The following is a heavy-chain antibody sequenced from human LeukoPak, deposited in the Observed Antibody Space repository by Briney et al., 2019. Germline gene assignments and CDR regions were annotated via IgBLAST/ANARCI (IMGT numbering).Heavy chain of an antibody. CDR2: IIPIFGTA. D-gene: IGHD2/OR15-2a*01. CDR1: GGTFSSYA. J-gene: IGHJ4*03. CDR3: ATRRSGAYFFGH. Sequence: SVKVSCRASGGTFSSYAISWVRQAPGQGLEWMGGIIPIFGTANYAQKFQGRVTITADESTSTAYMELSSLRSEDTAVYYCATRRSGAYFFGHWGQGTLVNGFS. V-gene: IGHV1-69*01.